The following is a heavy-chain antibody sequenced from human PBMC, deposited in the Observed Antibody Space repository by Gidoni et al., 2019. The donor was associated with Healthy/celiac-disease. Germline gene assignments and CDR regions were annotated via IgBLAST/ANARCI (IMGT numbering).Heavy chain of an antibody. J-gene: IGHJ4*02. CDR2: IYYSGST. D-gene: IGHD6-13*01. CDR3: ARGYSSTRSYYFDY. CDR1: GGSISSYY. Sequence: QVQLQESGPGLVKPSETLSLTCTVSGGSISSYYWSWIRQPPGKGLEWIGYIYYSGSTNYNPSLKSRVTISVDTSKNQFSLKLSSVTAADTAVYYCARGYSSTRSYYFDYWGQGTLVTVSS. V-gene: IGHV4-59*01.